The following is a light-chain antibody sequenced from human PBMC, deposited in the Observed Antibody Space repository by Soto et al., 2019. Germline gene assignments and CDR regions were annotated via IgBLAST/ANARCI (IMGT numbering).Light chain of an antibody. J-gene: IGLJ1*01. V-gene: IGLV2-14*01. CDR2: EVS. CDR3: SSYTSSSTRV. Sequence: QSALTQPASVSGSPGQSITISCTGTSADVGGYNYVSWYQHHPGKAPELMIFEVSSRPSGVSHRFSGSKSGNTASLTISGLQTEDEGDYYCSSYTSSSTRVFGTGTKVTVL. CDR1: SADVGGYNY.